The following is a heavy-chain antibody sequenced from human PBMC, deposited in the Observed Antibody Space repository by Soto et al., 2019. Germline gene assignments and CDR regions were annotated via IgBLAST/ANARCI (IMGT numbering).Heavy chain of an antibody. CDR3: ARGWKVAGDAFDV. D-gene: IGHD1-1*01. V-gene: IGHV5-51*01. J-gene: IGHJ3*01. CDR2: IYPGDYDT. Sequence: PGASLKICCKGSGYNFADYWIGWVRPMPGKGVEWIGMIYPGDYDTRYSPSFQGQVTISVDKAISTAYLQWSSLKASDTAMYYCARGWKVAGDAFDVWGQGTMVTVSS. CDR1: GYNFADYW.